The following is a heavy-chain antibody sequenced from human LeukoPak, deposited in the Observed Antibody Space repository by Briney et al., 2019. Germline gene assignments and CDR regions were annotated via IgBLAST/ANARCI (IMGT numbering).Heavy chain of an antibody. D-gene: IGHD4-17*01. J-gene: IGHJ4*02. V-gene: IGHV4-59*01. CDR3: ARGDYGDPHNPYYFDY. CDR1: GGSISSYY. CDR2: IYYSGST. Sequence: PSETLSLTCGVSGGSISSYYWSWIRQPPGKGLEWIGYIYYSGSTNYNPSLKSRVTISVDTSKNQFSLKLSSVTAADTAVYYCARGDYGDPHNPYYFDYWGQGTLVTVSS.